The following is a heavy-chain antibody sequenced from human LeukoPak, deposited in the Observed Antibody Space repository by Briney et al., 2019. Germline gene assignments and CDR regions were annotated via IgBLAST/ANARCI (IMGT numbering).Heavy chain of an antibody. CDR1: GFTLSSYG. V-gene: IGHV3-30*02. J-gene: IGHJ6*03. Sequence: GSLRLSCAASGFTLSSYGMHWVRQAPGKGLEWGAFIRYDGSNKYYADSVKGRFTISRDNSKNTLYLQMNSLRAEDTAVYYCAKSAEIVVPAAMPHYYFYMDVWGEGITVTVSS. CDR2: IRYDGSNK. D-gene: IGHD2-2*01. CDR3: AKSAEIVVPAAMPHYYFYMDV.